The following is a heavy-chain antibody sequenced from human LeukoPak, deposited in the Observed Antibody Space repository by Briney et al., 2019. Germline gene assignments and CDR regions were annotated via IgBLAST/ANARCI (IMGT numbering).Heavy chain of an antibody. CDR1: GFTLSNHA. V-gene: IGHV3-23*01. Sequence: GGSLRLSCAASGFTLSNHAMSWVRQAPGKGLEWVSSIRGNGSMTYYADSVKGRFTISRDNAMDTLYLQMNRLRAEGTAVYYCVKGRVEGSGSQFDSWGQGSLVIVSS. J-gene: IGHJ4*02. D-gene: IGHD3-10*01. CDR2: IRGNGSMT. CDR3: VKGRVEGSGSQFDS.